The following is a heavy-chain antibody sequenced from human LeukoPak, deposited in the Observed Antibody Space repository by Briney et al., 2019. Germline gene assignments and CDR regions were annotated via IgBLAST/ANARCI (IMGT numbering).Heavy chain of an antibody. CDR2: ISGSGGST. Sequence: ETLSLTCAVYGESFSGYFWTWIRQAPGKGLEWVSAISGSGGSTYYADSVKGRFTISRDNSKNTLYLQMNSLRAEDTAVYYCAKDRADIVVVVAATRTPPNYWGQGTLVTVSS. CDR1: GESFSGYF. J-gene: IGHJ4*02. V-gene: IGHV3-23*01. CDR3: AKDRADIVVVVAATRTPPNY. D-gene: IGHD2-15*01.